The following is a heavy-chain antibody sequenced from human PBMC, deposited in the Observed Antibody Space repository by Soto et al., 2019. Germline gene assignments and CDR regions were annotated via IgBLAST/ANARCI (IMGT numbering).Heavy chain of an antibody. CDR1: GGSISSGDYY. CDR2: IYYSGST. CDR3: ARDRLDFASRAAWFDP. V-gene: IGHV4-30-4*01. Sequence: SETLSLTCTVSGGSISSGDYYWSWIRQPPGKGLEWIGYIYYSGSTYYNPSLKSRVTISVDTSKNQFSLKLSPVTAADTAVYFCARDRLDFASRAAWFDPWGQGSLVTVSS. D-gene: IGHD2-2*01. J-gene: IGHJ5*02.